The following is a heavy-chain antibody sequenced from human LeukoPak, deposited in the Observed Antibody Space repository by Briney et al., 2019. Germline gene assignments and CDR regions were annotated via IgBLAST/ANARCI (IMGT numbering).Heavy chain of an antibody. V-gene: IGHV3-23*01. J-gene: IGHJ4*02. CDR3: AKRTSGSSWYSSDS. Sequence: GGSLRLSCAASGFTFSSFAMNWVGQAPGKGLEGVSTMSGDATSTYYADSVKGRFTISRDNSKNTLYLQMNSLRADDTAVYYCAKRTSGSSWYSSDSWGQGTLVTVSS. CDR2: MSGDATST. CDR1: GFTFSSFA. D-gene: IGHD6-13*01.